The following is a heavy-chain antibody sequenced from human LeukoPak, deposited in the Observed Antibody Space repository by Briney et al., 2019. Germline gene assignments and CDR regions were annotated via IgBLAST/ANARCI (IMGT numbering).Heavy chain of an antibody. Sequence: VASVKVSCKASGYTFTSYYTHWVRQAPGQGLEWMGIINPSGGSTSYAQKFQGRVTMTRDMSTSTVYMELSSLRSEDTAVYYCASEYGSGSYYNSPFDYWGQGTLVTVSS. CDR1: GYTFTSYY. D-gene: IGHD3-10*01. J-gene: IGHJ4*02. CDR3: ASEYGSGSYYNSPFDY. CDR2: INPSGGST. V-gene: IGHV1-46*01.